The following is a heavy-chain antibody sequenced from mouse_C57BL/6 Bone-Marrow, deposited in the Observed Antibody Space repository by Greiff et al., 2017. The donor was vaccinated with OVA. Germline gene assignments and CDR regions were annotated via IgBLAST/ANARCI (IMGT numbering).Heavy chain of an antibody. Sequence: VQLQQSGPELVKPGASVKISCKASGYSFTSYYIHWVKQRPGQGLEWIGWIYPGSGNTKYNEKFKGKATLTADTSSSTAYMQLSSLTSEDSAVYYCARDGYDCMDYWGQGTSVTVSS. J-gene: IGHJ4*01. CDR3: ARDGYDCMDY. V-gene: IGHV1-66*01. CDR1: GYSFTSYY. D-gene: IGHD2-2*01. CDR2: IYPGSGNT.